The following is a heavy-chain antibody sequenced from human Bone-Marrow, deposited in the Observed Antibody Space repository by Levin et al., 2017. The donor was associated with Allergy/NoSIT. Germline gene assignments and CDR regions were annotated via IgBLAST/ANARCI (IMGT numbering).Heavy chain of an antibody. CDR2: SRNKVNSFTT. CDR1: GFTFSDHY. CDR3: AREGVSYQDGYYFDY. J-gene: IGHJ4*02. Sequence: GGSLRLSCAASGFTFSDHYIDWVRQAPGKGLEWVGRSRNKVNSFTTKYAASVSGRFTISRDESQNSLYLQMNSLKTEDTAVYYCAREGVSYQDGYYFDYWGQGTLVTVSS. V-gene: IGHV3-72*01. D-gene: IGHD1-26*01.